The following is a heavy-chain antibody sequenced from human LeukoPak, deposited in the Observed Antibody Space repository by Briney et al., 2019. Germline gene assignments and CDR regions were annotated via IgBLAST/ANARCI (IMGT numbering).Heavy chain of an antibody. CDR1: GYTFTSYY. J-gene: IGHJ3*02. CDR2: INPSGGST. D-gene: IGHD6-19*01. Sequence: ASVKVSCKASGYTFTSYYMHWVRQAPGQGLEWVGIINPSGGSTSYAQKFQGRVTMTRDTSTSTVYMELSSLRSEDTAVYYCARPSQIAVAQGAFDIWGQGTMVTVSS. CDR3: ARPSQIAVAQGAFDI. V-gene: IGHV1-46*01.